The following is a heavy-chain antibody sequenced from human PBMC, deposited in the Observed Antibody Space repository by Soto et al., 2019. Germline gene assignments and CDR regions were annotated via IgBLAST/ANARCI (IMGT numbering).Heavy chain of an antibody. J-gene: IGHJ4*02. CDR3: TPLSLKYSSGWYEFSD. V-gene: IGHV3-15*07. Sequence: EVQLVESGGGLVKPGGSLRLSCAASGFTFSNVWMNWVRQAPGKGLEWVGRIKSKTDGGTTDYAAPVKVRFTISRDDSKNTLYLQMNSLKTDDTAVYYCTPLSLKYSSGWYEFSDGGQATLVTVSS. CDR1: GFTFSNVW. D-gene: IGHD6-19*01. CDR2: IKSKTDGGTT.